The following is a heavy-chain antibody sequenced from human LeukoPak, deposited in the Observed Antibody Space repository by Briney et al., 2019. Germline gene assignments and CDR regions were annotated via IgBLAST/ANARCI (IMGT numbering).Heavy chain of an antibody. V-gene: IGHV4-34*01. D-gene: IGHD3-9*01. CDR1: GGSFSGYY. CDR3: ARHRRLRYFDWLPIRGDAFDI. J-gene: IGHJ3*02. Sequence: PSETLSLTCAVYGGSFSGYYWSWIRQPPGKGLEWIGEINHSGSTNYNPSLKSRVTISVDTSKNQFSLKLSSVTAADTAVYYCARHRRLRYFDWLPIRGDAFDIWGQGTMVTVSS. CDR2: INHSGST.